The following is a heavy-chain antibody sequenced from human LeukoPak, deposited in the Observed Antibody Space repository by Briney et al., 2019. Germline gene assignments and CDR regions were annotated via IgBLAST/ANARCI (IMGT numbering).Heavy chain of an antibody. CDR2: IWYDGSNK. D-gene: IGHD4-23*01. J-gene: IGHJ5*02. CDR1: GFTFSSYG. V-gene: IGHV3-33*01. Sequence: GGSLRLSCAASGFTFSSYGMHWVRQAPGKGLEWVAVIWYDGSNKYYADSVKGRFTISRDNSKNTLYLQMNSLRAEDTAVYYCAREKRWARKNWFDPWGQGTLVTVSS. CDR3: AREKRWARKNWFDP.